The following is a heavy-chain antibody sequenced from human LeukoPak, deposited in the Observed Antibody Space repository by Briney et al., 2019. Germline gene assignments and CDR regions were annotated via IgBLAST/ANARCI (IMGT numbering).Heavy chain of an antibody. CDR2: IYYSGST. CDR1: GGSISSSSYY. D-gene: IGHD2-2*01. Sequence: SETLSLTCTVSGGSISSSSYYWSWIRQPPGKGLEWIGYIYYSGSTNYNPSLKSRVTISVDTSKNQFSLKLSSVTAADTAVYYCARVSPAIEAFDIWGQGTMVTVSS. CDR3: ARVSPAIEAFDI. J-gene: IGHJ3*02. V-gene: IGHV4-61*01.